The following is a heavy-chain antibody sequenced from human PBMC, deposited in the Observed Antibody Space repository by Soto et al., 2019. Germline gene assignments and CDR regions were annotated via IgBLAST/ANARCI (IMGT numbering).Heavy chain of an antibody. V-gene: IGHV3-33*01. Sequence: VQLVESGGGVVQPGMSLRLSCAASGFVYNTYAMHWVRLSPGKGLEWVALIWNDGSKKYYVDSVKGRFTISRDNSQNTLGLQMDSLRGEDTAVYFCVRGIPFQYSNNWLHWYFDLWGRGTQFTVSS. J-gene: IGHJ2*01. CDR2: IWNDGSKK. CDR3: VRGIPFQYSNNWLHWYFDL. D-gene: IGHD1-1*01. CDR1: GFVYNTYA.